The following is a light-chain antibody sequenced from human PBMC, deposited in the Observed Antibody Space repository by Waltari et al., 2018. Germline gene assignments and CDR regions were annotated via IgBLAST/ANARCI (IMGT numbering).Light chain of an antibody. CDR3: LQYYNTPQT. V-gene: IGKV4-1*01. Sequence: DIVMTQSPDSLAVPLGERATINCKSSQSVLYSSNNKNYLAWFQQRPGQPPKLLIYWSSTRESGVPDRFSASGSGTDFTLTISSLQAEDVAVYYCLQYYNTPQTFGQGTRVEIK. CDR2: WSS. CDR1: QSVLYSSNNKNY. J-gene: IGKJ1*01.